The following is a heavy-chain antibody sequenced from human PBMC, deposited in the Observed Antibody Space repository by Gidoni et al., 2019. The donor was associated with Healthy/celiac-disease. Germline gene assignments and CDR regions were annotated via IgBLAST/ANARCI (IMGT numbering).Heavy chain of an antibody. CDR3: ARDFSYYGSGSYYGIP. D-gene: IGHD3-10*01. Sequence: QVQLVQSCSELTKPGASVKVSCKASGYTFTSYAMNWVRQDPGQGLEWIGWINTNPGNPTYAQGFTGRFVFSLDTSVSTAYLQISSLKAEDTAVYYCARDFSYYGSGSYYGIPWGQGTLVTVSS. J-gene: IGHJ5*02. V-gene: IGHV7-4-1*02. CDR1: GYTFTSYA. CDR2: INTNPGNP.